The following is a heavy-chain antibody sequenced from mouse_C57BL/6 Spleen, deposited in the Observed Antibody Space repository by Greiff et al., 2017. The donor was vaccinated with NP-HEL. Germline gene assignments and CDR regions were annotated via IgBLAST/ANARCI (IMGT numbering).Heavy chain of an antibody. CDR1: GYAFSSSW. D-gene: IGHD4-1*01. CDR2: IYPGDGDT. CDR3: ARGGTGTGAMDY. J-gene: IGHJ4*01. V-gene: IGHV1-82*01. Sequence: QVQLKQSGPELVKPGASVKISCKASGYAFSSSWMNWVKQRPGKGLEWIGRIYPGDGDTNYNGKFKGKATLTADKSSSTAYMQLSSLTSEDSAVYFCARGGTGTGAMDYWGQGTSVTVSS.